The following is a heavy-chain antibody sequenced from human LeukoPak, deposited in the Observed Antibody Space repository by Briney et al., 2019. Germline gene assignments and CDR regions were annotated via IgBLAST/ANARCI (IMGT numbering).Heavy chain of an antibody. CDR1: GFTLSNSA. CDR3: AKAWWSTSSGGDSFGI. CDR2: FSGPGKT. D-gene: IGHD6-6*01. J-gene: IGHJ3*02. Sequence: PGRSLRLSCAASGFTLSNSAMSWVRQAPGKGLEWVSGFSGPGKTYYADSVKGRFTISRDTSKSTLYLQINSLRAEDTAVYYCAKAWWSTSSGGDSFGIWGQGTMVTVSS. V-gene: IGHV3-23*01.